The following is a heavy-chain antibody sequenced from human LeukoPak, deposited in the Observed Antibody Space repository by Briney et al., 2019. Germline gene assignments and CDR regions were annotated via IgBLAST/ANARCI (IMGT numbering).Heavy chain of an antibody. CDR3: AKSEDTAMVVNY. J-gene: IGHJ4*02. D-gene: IGHD5-18*01. Sequence: GGSLRLSCAASGFTFSSYDMHWVRQAPGKGLEWVTVISYDGSNKYYADSVKGRFTISRDNSKNTLYLQMNSLRAEDTAVYYCAKSEDTAMVVNYWGQGTLVTVSS. CDR1: GFTFSSYD. V-gene: IGHV3-30*18. CDR2: ISYDGSNK.